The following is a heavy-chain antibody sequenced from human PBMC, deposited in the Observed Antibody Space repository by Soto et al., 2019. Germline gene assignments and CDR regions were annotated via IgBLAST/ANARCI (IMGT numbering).Heavy chain of an antibody. Sequence: SETLSLTCTVSGGSISSSSYYWGWIRQPPGKGLEWIGSIYYSGSTYYNPSLKSRVTISVDTSKNQFSLKLSSVTAADTAVYYCARQVLVVVAANDEGPLFFQHWGQGTLVTVSS. CDR2: IYYSGST. CDR1: GGSISSSSYY. CDR3: ARQVLVVVAANDEGPLFFQH. V-gene: IGHV4-39*01. D-gene: IGHD2-15*01. J-gene: IGHJ1*01.